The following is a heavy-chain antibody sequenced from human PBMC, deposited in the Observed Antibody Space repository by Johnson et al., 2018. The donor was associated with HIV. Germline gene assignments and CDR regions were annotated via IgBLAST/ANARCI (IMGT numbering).Heavy chain of an antibody. Sequence: QMQLVESGGGFVKPGGSLRLSCAASGFTFSDYYMSWIRQAPGKGLEWVSYISSSGSTIYYADYVKGRFTISRDNAKNSLYLQMNSLRAEDTAVYYCARDQSEVDAFDIWGQGTMVTVSS. CDR3: ARDQSEVDAFDI. V-gene: IGHV3-11*04. CDR2: ISSSGSTI. J-gene: IGHJ3*02. CDR1: GFTFSDYY.